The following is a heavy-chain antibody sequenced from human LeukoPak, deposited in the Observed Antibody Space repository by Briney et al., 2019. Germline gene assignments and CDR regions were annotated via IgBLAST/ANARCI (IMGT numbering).Heavy chain of an antibody. Sequence: GGSLRLSCAASGFTFSSYGMHWVRQAPGKGLEWVAFIRYDGSNKYYAGSVKGRFTISRDNSKNTLYLQMNSLRAEDTAVYYCAKDQSRVRIAAAGTGYYFDYWGQGTLVTVSS. CDR2: IRYDGSNK. CDR1: GFTFSSYG. V-gene: IGHV3-30*02. J-gene: IGHJ4*02. CDR3: AKDQSRVRIAAAGTGYYFDY. D-gene: IGHD6-13*01.